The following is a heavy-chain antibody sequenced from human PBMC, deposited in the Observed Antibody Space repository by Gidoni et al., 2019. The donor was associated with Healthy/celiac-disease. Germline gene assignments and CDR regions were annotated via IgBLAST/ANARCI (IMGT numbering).Heavy chain of an antibody. V-gene: IGHV3-23*01. J-gene: IGHJ4*02. D-gene: IGHD6-6*01. Sequence: EGQLLESGGGVVQPGGSLRLSWEASGDTVSSYAMSWVRPAPGKGLECVSAISGSGGSTYYADSVKGRFTISRDNSKNTLYLQMNSLRAEDTAVYYCAKDLGSSSYYYFDYWGQGTLVTVSS. CDR2: ISGSGGST. CDR1: GDTVSSYA. CDR3: AKDLGSSSYYYFDY.